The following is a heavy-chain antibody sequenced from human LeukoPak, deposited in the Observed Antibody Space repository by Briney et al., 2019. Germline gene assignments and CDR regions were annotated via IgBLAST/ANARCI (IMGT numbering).Heavy chain of an antibody. J-gene: IGHJ4*02. Sequence: GGSLRLSCAASGFTFSSYSMNWVRQAPGKGLEWVSYVSSDSTTIQYADSVKGRFTISRDYAKNSLNLQVNSLRAEDTALYYCTRDGGWRGDYWGEGTLVTVSS. CDR2: VSSDSTTI. CDR3: TRDGGWRGDY. D-gene: IGHD3-16*01. CDR1: GFTFSSYS. V-gene: IGHV3-48*01.